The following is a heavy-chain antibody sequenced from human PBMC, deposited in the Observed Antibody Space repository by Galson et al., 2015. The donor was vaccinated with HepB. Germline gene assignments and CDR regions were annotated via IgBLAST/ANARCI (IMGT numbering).Heavy chain of an antibody. V-gene: IGHV3-30-3*01. CDR2: ISYDGSNK. CDR3: AGEPYSSGWSKGGRYFDY. D-gene: IGHD6-19*01. Sequence: SLRLSCAASGFIFNSYAMTWVRQAPGKGLEWVAFISYDGSNKYYADSVKGRFTISRDNSKNTLYLQMNSLRPEDTAVYYCAGEPYSSGWSKGGRYFDYWGQGALVTVSS. J-gene: IGHJ4*02. CDR1: GFIFNSYA.